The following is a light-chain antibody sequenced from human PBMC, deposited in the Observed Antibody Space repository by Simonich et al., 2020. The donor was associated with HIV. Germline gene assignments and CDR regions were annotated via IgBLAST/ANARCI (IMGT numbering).Light chain of an antibody. J-gene: IGKJ2*01. CDR2: DGA. CDR1: QSVTSSY. CDR3: QQYNSYPYT. V-gene: IGKV3D-20*01. Sequence: EIVLTQSPGTLSLSPGERATLSCRASQSVTSSYLAWYQQKPGLAPRLLIYDGASRATGIPDRFSGSGSGTDFTLTISSLQPEDFATYYCQQYNSYPYTFGQGTKLEIK.